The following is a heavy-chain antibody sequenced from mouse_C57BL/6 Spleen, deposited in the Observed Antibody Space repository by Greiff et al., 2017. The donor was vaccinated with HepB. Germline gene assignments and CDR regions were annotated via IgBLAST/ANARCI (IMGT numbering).Heavy chain of an antibody. Sequence: EVQLQQSGAELVRPGASVKLSCTASGFNIKDDYMHWVKQRPEQGLEWIGWIDPENGDTEYASKFQGKATITADTSSNTAYLQLSSLTSEDTAVYYCTTGDYGSRDAYWGQGTLVTVSA. J-gene: IGHJ3*01. D-gene: IGHD1-1*01. CDR2: IDPENGDT. V-gene: IGHV14-4*01. CDR1: GFNIKDDY. CDR3: TTGDYGSRDAY.